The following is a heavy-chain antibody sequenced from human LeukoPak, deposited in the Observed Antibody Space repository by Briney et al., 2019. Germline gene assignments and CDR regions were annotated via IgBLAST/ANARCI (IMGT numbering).Heavy chain of an antibody. CDR1: GFTVSSNY. V-gene: IGHV3-66*01. Sequence: GSLRLSCAASGFTVSSNYMSWVRQAPGKGLEWVSVIYSGGSTYYADSVKGRFTISRDNSKNTLYLQMNSLRAEDTAVYYCARGSGYDLPAPFDYWGRGTLVTVSS. CDR3: ARGSGYDLPAPFDY. D-gene: IGHD5-12*01. CDR2: IYSGGST. J-gene: IGHJ4*02.